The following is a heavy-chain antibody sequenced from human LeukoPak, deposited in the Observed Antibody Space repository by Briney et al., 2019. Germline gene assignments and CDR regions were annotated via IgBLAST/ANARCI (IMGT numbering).Heavy chain of an antibody. Sequence: QPGGSLRLSCAASGFTFSSYTMSWVRQAPGKGLEWISVISATGFTTHHIDSVKGRFTISRDNSKNTLYLQMNSLRAEDTAVYYCARVGRRVAGSFDYWGQGTLVTVSS. CDR1: GFTFSSYT. CDR3: ARVGRRVAGSFDY. D-gene: IGHD6-19*01. CDR2: ISATGFTT. V-gene: IGHV3-23*01. J-gene: IGHJ4*02.